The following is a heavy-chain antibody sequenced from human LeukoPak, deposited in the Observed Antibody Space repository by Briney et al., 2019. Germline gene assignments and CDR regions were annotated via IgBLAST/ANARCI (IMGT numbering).Heavy chain of an antibody. CDR2: INHSCST. D-gene: IGHD6-19*01. CDR3: ARSSSGWYGDY. Sequence: SETLSLTCAVYGGSFSGYYWSWVRQPRGKGVELIGEINHSCSTNYNPSLKSPVTISVDTSQNQFSLKLSSVTAADTAVYYCARSSSGWYGDYWGQGTLVTVSS. CDR1: GGSFSGYY. J-gene: IGHJ4*02. V-gene: IGHV4-34*01.